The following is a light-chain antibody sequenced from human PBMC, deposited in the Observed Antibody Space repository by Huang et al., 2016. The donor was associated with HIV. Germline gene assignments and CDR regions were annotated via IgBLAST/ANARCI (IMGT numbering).Light chain of an antibody. CDR1: HAINTY. Sequence: EILLTQSPATLSLSPGERATLFCRASHAINTYLAWYQQKTGQAPRLLIYDASTRATDIPARFRGSGSGTNFTLSISNLEPEDFAVYFCQQRSNWPPFTFGPGTKVDIK. J-gene: IGKJ3*01. V-gene: IGKV3-11*01. CDR3: QQRSNWPPFT. CDR2: DAS.